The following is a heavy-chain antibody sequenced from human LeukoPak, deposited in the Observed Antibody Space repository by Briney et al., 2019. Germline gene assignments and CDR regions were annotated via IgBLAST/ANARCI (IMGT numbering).Heavy chain of an antibody. J-gene: IGHJ6*04. V-gene: IGHV3-30*18. Sequence: GGSLRLSCAASGFTFSSYGMHWVRQAPGKGLEWVAVISYDGSNKYYADSVKGRFTISRDNSKNTVYLQMNTLRAEDAAVYYCAKKLVPAAPLGFYYGMDVWGKGTTVTVSS. CDR3: AKKLVPAAPLGFYYGMDV. CDR1: GFTFSSYG. D-gene: IGHD2-2*01. CDR2: ISYDGSNK.